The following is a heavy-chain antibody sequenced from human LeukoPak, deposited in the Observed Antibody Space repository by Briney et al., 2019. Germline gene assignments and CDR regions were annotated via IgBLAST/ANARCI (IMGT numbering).Heavy chain of an antibody. CDR1: GFTFSSYA. CDR2: ISYDGSNK. D-gene: IGHD2-8*01. V-gene: IGHV3-30-3*01. Sequence: GGSLRLSCAASGFTFSSYAMHWVRQAPGKGLEGVAVISYDGSNKYYADSVKGRFTISRDNSKNTLYLQMNSLRAEDTAVYYCARASTRSRRSMLTDLDYWGQGTLVTVSS. J-gene: IGHJ4*02. CDR3: ARASTRSRRSMLTDLDY.